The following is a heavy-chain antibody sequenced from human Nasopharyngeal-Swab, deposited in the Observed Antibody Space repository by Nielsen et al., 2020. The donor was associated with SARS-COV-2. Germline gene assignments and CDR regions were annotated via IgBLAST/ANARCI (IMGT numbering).Heavy chain of an antibody. CDR1: GFTFSSYG. D-gene: IGHD1-1*01. J-gene: IGHJ3*02. CDR2: ISCAGSNK. V-gene: IGHV3-30*18. Sequence: GESLKISCAASGFTFSSYGMHWVRQAPGKGLEWVAVISCAGSNKYYADSVKGRFTISRDNYKNTLYLQMNSLRAEDTAVYYCAKGGGTTGTVGLDIWGQGTMVTVSS. CDR3: AKGGGTTGTVGLDI.